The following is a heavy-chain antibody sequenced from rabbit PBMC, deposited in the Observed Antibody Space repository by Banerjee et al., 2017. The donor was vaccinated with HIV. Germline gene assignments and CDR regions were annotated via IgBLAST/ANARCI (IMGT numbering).Heavy chain of an antibody. Sequence: QEQLVESGGDLVKPGASLTLTCTASGFSFSSVYDMCWVRQAPGKGLEWIACIGTADGNTFYANWAKGRFTISKTSSTTVTLQMTSLTAADTATYFCASGYSDVYFNLWGQGTLVTVS. CDR1: GFSFSSVYD. V-gene: IGHV1S45*01. J-gene: IGHJ4*01. CDR2: IGTADGNT. CDR3: ASGYSDVYFNL. D-gene: IGHD1-1*01.